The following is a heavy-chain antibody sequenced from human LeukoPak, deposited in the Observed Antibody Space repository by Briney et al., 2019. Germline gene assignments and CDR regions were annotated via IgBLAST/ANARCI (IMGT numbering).Heavy chain of an antibody. CDR3: ARAQNYHDRSGYSDDTFDV. Sequence: GASVKVSCKASGYTFTDNYIHWVRQAPGQGLEWMGRVNPDSGGINYAQKFQGRVTMTGDTSINTAFVELRRLRSDDTATYYCARAQNYHDRSGYSDDTFDVWGHGTMITVSS. V-gene: IGHV1-2*06. CDR2: VNPDSGGI. D-gene: IGHD3-22*01. J-gene: IGHJ3*01. CDR1: GYTFTDNY.